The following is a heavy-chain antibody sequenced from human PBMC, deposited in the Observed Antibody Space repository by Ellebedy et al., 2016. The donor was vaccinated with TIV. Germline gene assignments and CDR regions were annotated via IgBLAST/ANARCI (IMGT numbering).Heavy chain of an antibody. J-gene: IGHJ4*02. Sequence: SETLSLXCSVSGGSISSTGYYWSWIRQHPGQGLEWIGYISDSGSTYYNPSLKSRLAISLDTSKNQFSLKLSSVTAADTAVYYCARRDGFFDYWGQGILVTVSS. V-gene: IGHV4-31*03. D-gene: IGHD4-17*01. CDR3: ARRDGFFDY. CDR1: GGSISSTGYY. CDR2: ISDSGST.